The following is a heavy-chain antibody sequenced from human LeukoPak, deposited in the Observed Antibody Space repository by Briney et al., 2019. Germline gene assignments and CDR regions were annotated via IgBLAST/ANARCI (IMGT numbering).Heavy chain of an antibody. J-gene: IGHJ4*02. CDR2: MNPNSGNT. Sequence: ASVKVSCKASGYTFTSYYMHWVRQATGQGLEWMGWMNPNSGNTGYAQKFQGRVTMTRNTSISTAYMELSSLRSEDTAVYYCARVPTCRRGLSCQHYFDYWGQGTLVTVSS. CDR3: ARVPTCRRGLSCQHYFDY. V-gene: IGHV1-8*02. D-gene: IGHD2-15*01. CDR1: GYTFTSYY.